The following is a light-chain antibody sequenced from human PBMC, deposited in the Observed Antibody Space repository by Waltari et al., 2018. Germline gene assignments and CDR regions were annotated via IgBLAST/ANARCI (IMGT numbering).Light chain of an antibody. CDR2: DVS. J-gene: IGLJ1*01. V-gene: IGLV2-14*01. CDR1: SSDVGGYTY. CDR3: SSYTSSSAPYV. Sequence: QSALTQPASVSGSPGRSITISCTGTSSDVGGYTYVSWYQQSPGKAPKLMIYDVSKRPSGVSNRFSGSKSGNTASLTISGLLAEDEAEYFCSSYTSSSAPYVFGPGTKVTVL.